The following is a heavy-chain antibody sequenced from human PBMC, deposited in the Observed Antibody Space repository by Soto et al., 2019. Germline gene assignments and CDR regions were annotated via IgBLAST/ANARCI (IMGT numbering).Heavy chain of an antibody. Sequence: SETLSLTCAVYGGSFSGYYWSWIRQPPGKGLEWLGEINHSGITDYNPSLKSRITISIDTSKEQFSLKLNSVTAADTAVYYCAIGPRMWLAGGGYWGQGTQVTVSS. D-gene: IGHD6-19*01. CDR2: INHSGIT. V-gene: IGHV4-34*01. CDR3: AIGPRMWLAGGGY. CDR1: GGSFSGYY. J-gene: IGHJ4*02.